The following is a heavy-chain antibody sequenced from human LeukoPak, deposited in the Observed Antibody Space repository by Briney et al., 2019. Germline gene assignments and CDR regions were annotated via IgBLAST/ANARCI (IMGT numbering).Heavy chain of an antibody. CDR3: ARVGDWNDGDWFDP. J-gene: IGHJ5*02. CDR1: GGSISSYR. Sequence: SETLSLTCNVSGGSISSYRWSWIRQPPGKGLEWIGYIYYSGSTNYNPSLKSRVTISVDTSKNQSSLKLSSVTAADTAVYYCARVGDWNDGDWFDPWGQGTLVTVSS. CDR2: IYYSGST. V-gene: IGHV4-59*01. D-gene: IGHD1-1*01.